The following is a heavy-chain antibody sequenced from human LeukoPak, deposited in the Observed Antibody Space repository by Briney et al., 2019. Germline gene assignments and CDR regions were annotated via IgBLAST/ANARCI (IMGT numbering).Heavy chain of an antibody. V-gene: IGHV4-34*01. Sequence: SETLSLTCAVYGGSFSGYYWSWIRQPPGKGLEWIGEINHSGSTNYNPSLKSRVTISVDTSKNQFSLKLSSVTAADTAVYYCARVLGVTYYYYYYMDVWGKGTTVTVSS. CDR1: GGSFSGYY. CDR2: INHSGST. D-gene: IGHD3-10*01. J-gene: IGHJ6*03. CDR3: ARVLGVTYYYYYYMDV.